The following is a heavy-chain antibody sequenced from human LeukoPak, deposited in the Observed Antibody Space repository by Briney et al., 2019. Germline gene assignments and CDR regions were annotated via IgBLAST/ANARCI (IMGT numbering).Heavy chain of an antibody. CDR3: ARDQGPYYYDSSGSGFDP. CDR1: GYTLTELS. CDR2: FDPEDGET. Sequence: ASVKVSCKVSGYTLTELSMHWVRQAPGKGLEWMGGFDPEDGETIYAQKLQGRVTMTTDTSTSTAYMELRSLRSDDTAVYYCARDQGPYYYDSSGSGFDPWGQGTLVTVSS. V-gene: IGHV1-24*01. D-gene: IGHD3-22*01. J-gene: IGHJ5*02.